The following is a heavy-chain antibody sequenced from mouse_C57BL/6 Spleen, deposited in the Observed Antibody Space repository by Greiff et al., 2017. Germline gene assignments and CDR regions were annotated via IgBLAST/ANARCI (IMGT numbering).Heavy chain of an antibody. Sequence: VKVVESGPELVKPGASVKISCKASGYAFSSSWMNWVKQRPGKGLEWIGRIYPGDGDTNYNGKFKGKATLTADKSSSTAYMQLSSLTSEDSAVYFCARSGGSAYFDYWGQGTTLTVSS. V-gene: IGHV1-82*01. CDR1: GYAFSSSW. J-gene: IGHJ2*01. CDR3: ARSGGSAYFDY. D-gene: IGHD1-1*02. CDR2: IYPGDGDT.